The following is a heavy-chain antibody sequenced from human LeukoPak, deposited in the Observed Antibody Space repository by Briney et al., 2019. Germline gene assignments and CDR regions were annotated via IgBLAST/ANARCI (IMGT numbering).Heavy chain of an antibody. CDR1: GYTFTSYG. CDR3: ARELERRSRSRIRPIDY. CDR2: ISAYNGST. Sequence: ASVKVSCKASGYTFTSYGISWVRQAPGQGLEWMGWISAYNGSTNYAQKLQGRVTMTTDTSTSTAYMELRSLRSDDTAVYYCARELERRSRSRIRPIDYWGQGTLVTVSS. D-gene: IGHD1-1*01. J-gene: IGHJ4*02. V-gene: IGHV1-18*01.